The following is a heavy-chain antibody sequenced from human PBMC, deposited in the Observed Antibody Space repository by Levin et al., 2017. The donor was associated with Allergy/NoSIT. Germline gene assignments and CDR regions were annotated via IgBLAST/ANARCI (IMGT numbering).Heavy chain of an antibody. CDR1: GGSFSGYE. CDR2: VDHSEYP. D-gene: IGHD3-22*01. Sequence: SETLSLTCVVYGGSFSGYEWGWIRQSPGRGLEWIGEVDHSEYPKYNPSLKSRVTMSVDTSKNQLSLKLASVTAAGTAVYYCAREENDYDSMGHARVAAYWGQGTWVTVSS. CDR3: AREENDYDSMGHARVAAY. V-gene: IGHV4-34*01. J-gene: IGHJ4*02.